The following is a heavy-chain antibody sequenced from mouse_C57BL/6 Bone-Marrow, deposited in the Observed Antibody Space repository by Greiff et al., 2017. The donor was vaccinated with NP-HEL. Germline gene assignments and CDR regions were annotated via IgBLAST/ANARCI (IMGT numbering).Heavy chain of an antibody. Sequence: QVQLQQPGAELVRPGTSVKLSCKASGYTFTSYWMHWVKQRPGQGLEWIGVIDPSDSYTNYNQKFKGKATLTVDTSSSTAYMQLSSLTSEDSAVYYCARGGSRYYFDYWGQGTTLTVSS. V-gene: IGHV1-59*01. J-gene: IGHJ2*01. CDR2: IDPSDSYT. CDR3: ARGGSRYYFDY. D-gene: IGHD1-1*02. CDR1: GYTFTSYW.